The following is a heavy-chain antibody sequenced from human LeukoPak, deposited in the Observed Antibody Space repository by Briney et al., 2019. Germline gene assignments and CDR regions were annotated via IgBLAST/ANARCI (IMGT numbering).Heavy chain of an antibody. CDR1: GYTFTSYG. CDR3: ATRKTYCSGGSCYLDY. Sequence: ASVKVSCKASGYTFTSYGISWVRQAPGQGLEWMGWISAYNGNTNYAQKLQGRVTMTTDTSTSTAYMELRSLRSDDTAVYYCATRKTYCSGGSCYLDYWGQGTLVTVSS. D-gene: IGHD2-15*01. V-gene: IGHV1-18*01. J-gene: IGHJ4*02. CDR2: ISAYNGNT.